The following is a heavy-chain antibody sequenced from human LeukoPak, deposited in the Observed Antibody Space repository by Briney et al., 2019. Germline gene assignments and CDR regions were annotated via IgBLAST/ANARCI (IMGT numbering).Heavy chain of an antibody. CDR3: ARDYYYDSTGYLFDY. CDR2: IYHSGST. J-gene: IGHJ4*02. D-gene: IGHD3-22*01. CDR1: GYSISSGYY. Sequence: NASETLSLTCTVSGYSISSGYYWGWIRQPPGKGLERIGSIYHSGSTYYNPSLKSRVTISVDTSKNQFTLKLSSVTAADTAVYYCARDYYYDSTGYLFDYWGQGTLVTVSS. V-gene: IGHV4-38-2*02.